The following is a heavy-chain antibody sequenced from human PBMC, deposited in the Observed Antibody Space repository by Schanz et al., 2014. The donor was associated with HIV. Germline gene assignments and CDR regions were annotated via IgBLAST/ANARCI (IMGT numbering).Heavy chain of an antibody. CDR3: AKPEYDSRGSSQSHFDY. V-gene: IGHV3-23*01. D-gene: IGHD3-22*01. J-gene: IGHJ4*02. Sequence: VQLLESGGGLEQPGGSLRLSCVASGFTFNNYAMTWVRQAPGKGLEWVSSISESGGRSYYADSVNGRFTISRDNSKNTLYLQMTTLRIDDTAVYYCAKPEYDSRGSSQSHFDYWGQGTLVTVSS. CDR1: GFTFNNYA. CDR2: ISESGGRS.